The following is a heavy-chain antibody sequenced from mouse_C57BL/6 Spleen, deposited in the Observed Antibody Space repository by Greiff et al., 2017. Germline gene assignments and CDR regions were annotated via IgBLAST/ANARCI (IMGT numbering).Heavy chain of an antibody. Sequence: EVQLVESGGDLVKPGGSLKLSCAASGFTFSRYGMSWVRQPPDKRLAWVATISSGGSYTYYPASVKGRFTITRDNAKNTLYLQMSSLKSEDTSMYYWSRHLPSAWLADWGQGTLVTVSA. D-gene: IGHD5-5*01. V-gene: IGHV5-6*01. CDR3: SRHLPSAWLAD. J-gene: IGHJ3*01. CDR2: ISSGGSYT. CDR1: GFTFSRYG.